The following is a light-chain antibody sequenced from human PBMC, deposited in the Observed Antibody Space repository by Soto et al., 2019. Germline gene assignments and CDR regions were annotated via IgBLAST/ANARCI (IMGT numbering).Light chain of an antibody. CDR2: AAS. V-gene: IGKV1-39*01. CDR1: QSISDY. Sequence: DIQMTQSPSSLSASVGDRVTITFRASQSISDYLNWYQQKVGKAPKLLIYAASTLQSGVPSRFSGSGSATDYTLTINSLQPEDFATYYCQQTYTAPQTFGQGTKLEIK. CDR3: QQTYTAPQT. J-gene: IGKJ2*01.